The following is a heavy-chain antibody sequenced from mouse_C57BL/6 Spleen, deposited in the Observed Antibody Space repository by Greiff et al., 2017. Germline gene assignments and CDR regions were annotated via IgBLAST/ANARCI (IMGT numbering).Heavy chain of an antibody. CDR2: INPNNGGT. J-gene: IGHJ2*01. D-gene: IGHD1-1*01. V-gene: IGHV1-26*01. Sequence: EVQLQQSGPELVKPGASVKISCKASGYTFTDYYMNWVKQSHGKSLEWIGDINPNNGGTSYNQKFKGKATLTVDKSSSTAYMELRSLTSEDSAVYYCAREGYYGSNYFDYWGQGTTLTVSS. CDR1: GYTFTDYY. CDR3: AREGYYGSNYFDY.